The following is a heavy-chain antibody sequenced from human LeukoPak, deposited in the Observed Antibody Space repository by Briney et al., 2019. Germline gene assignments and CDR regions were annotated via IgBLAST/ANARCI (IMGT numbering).Heavy chain of an antibody. D-gene: IGHD6-13*01. CDR2: VNPSGGST. Sequence: GASVKVSCKASGYTFTSYYMHWVRQAPGQGLEWMGIVNPSGGSTSYAQKFQGRVTMTRDTSTSTVYMELSSLRSEDTAVYYCARVLANTGYSSSFYYWGQGTLVTVSS. CDR1: GYTFTSYY. V-gene: IGHV1-46*01. CDR3: ARVLANTGYSSSFYY. J-gene: IGHJ4*02.